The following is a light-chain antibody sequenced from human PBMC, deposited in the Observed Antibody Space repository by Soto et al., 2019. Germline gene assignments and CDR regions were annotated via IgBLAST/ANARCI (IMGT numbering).Light chain of an antibody. CDR2: GAS. Sequence: IVLTQSPESLAVSLGERATINCKSSRSLFFSPARKDFLGWYQQSPGKAPKVLIVGASTLQSGVPSRFSGSGSGTDFTLTISSLQPEDSATYYCLQDFSYPRTFGQGTKVDIK. CDR1: RSLFFSPARKD. CDR3: LQDFSYPRT. V-gene: IGKV1-6*01. J-gene: IGKJ1*01.